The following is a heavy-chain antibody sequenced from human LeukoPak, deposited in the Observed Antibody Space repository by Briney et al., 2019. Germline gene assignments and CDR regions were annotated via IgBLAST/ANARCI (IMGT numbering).Heavy chain of an antibody. V-gene: IGHV3-23*01. Sequence: GGSLRLSCAASGFTFSSYAMSWVRQAPGKGLERVSAISGSGGSTYYADSVKGRFTISRVNSKNTLYLQMNSLRAEDTAVYYCAKDPGYSSGWYIIDYWGQGTLVTASS. CDR1: GFTFSSYA. CDR3: AKDPGYSSGWYIIDY. CDR2: ISGSGGST. D-gene: IGHD6-19*01. J-gene: IGHJ4*02.